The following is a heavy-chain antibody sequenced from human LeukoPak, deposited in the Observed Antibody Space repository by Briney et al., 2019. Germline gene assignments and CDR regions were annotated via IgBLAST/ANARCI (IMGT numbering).Heavy chain of an antibody. CDR2: ISSSSSDI. D-gene: IGHD6-13*01. CDR1: GFTFSSYS. Sequence: KSGGSLRLSCAASGFTFSSYSMNWVRQAPGKGLEGVSSISSSSSDIYYADSVKGRFTISRANAKNSLYLQMNSLRAEDTAVYYGARSKGYSSNWGQGTLVTASS. V-gene: IGHV3-21*01. CDR3: ARSKGYSSN. J-gene: IGHJ4*02.